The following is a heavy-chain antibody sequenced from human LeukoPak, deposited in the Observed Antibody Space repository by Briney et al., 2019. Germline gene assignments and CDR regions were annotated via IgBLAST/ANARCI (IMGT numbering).Heavy chain of an antibody. V-gene: IGHV3-21*01. J-gene: IGHJ5*02. CDR1: GFTFSSYS. D-gene: IGHD6-13*01. Sequence: GGSLRLSCAASGFTFSSYSMNWVRQAPGKGLEWVSSISSSSSYMYYADSVKGRFTISRDNAKNSLYLQMNSLRAEDTAVYYCAKGGQQLVRRWFDPWGQGTLVTVSS. CDR3: AKGGQQLVRRWFDP. CDR2: ISSSSSYM.